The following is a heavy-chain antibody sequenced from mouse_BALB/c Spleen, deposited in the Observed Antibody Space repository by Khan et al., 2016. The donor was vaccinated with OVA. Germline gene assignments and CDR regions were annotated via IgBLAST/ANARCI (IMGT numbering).Heavy chain of an antibody. CDR2: ISTYSGNT. CDR1: GYTFTDYA. V-gene: IGHV1S137*01. Sequence: QVQLQQSGPELVRPGVSVKISCKGSGYTFTDYAMYWVKQGHAKSLEWIGLISTYSGNTNYNQKFKGKATMTVDKSSSTAYMELARLTSEDSAISYCARPAYDGYYDYWGQGTTLTVSS. J-gene: IGHJ2*01. CDR3: ARPAYDGYYDY. D-gene: IGHD2-3*01.